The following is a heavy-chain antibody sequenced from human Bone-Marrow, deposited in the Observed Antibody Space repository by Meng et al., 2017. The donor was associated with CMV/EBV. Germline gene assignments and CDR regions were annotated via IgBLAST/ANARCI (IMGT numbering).Heavy chain of an antibody. Sequence: SCAASGINFGTYWMSWVRQAPGKGLEFVVNINSDGSEKYYVDSVKGRFTVSRDNAKNSLFLQMNSLGVDDTAVYYCAAGDFFDDWGQGTLVTVSS. CDR3: AAGDFFDD. CDR2: INSDGSEK. CDR1: GINFGTYW. V-gene: IGHV3-7*01. D-gene: IGHD3-10*01. J-gene: IGHJ4*02.